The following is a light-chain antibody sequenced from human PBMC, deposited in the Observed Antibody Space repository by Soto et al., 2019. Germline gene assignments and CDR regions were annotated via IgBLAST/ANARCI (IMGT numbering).Light chain of an antibody. J-gene: IGKJ1*01. CDR3: MQATQFPT. Sequence: DIVLTQTPLSSPVTLGQPASISCRSSQSLVHSDGNTYLSWLHQRPGQPPRLLISKISNRFSGVPDRFSGSGAVTEFTLKISRVEAEDVGVYFCMQATQFPTF. CDR1: QSLVHSDGNTY. CDR2: KIS. V-gene: IGKV2-24*01.